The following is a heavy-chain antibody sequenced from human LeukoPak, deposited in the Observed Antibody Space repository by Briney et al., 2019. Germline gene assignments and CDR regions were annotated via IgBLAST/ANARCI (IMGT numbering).Heavy chain of an antibody. Sequence: PSETLSLTCTVSGGSISSSSYYWGWIRQPPGKGLEWFGSIYCSGSSYYNPTLKSRVTISVDTTNHQFSLKLNAVTAADTAVYYCARHQGSGRKGTPYGMDVWGQGTTVTVSS. CDR1: GGSISSSSYY. CDR2: IYCSGSS. D-gene: IGHD3-10*01. CDR3: ARHQGSGRKGTPYGMDV. V-gene: IGHV4-39*01. J-gene: IGHJ6*02.